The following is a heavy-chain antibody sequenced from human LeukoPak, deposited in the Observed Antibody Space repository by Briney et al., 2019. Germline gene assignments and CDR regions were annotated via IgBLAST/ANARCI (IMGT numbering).Heavy chain of an antibody. CDR2: ISWNSGSI. V-gene: IGHV3-9*01. CDR3: AKDYCSSTSCYDGWFDP. D-gene: IGHD2-2*01. CDR1: GFTFDDYA. J-gene: IGHJ5*02. Sequence: PGRSLRLSCAASGFTFDDYATHWVRQAPGKGLEWVSGISWNSGSIGYADSVKGRFTISRDNAKNSLYLQMNSLRAEDTALYYCAKDYCSSTSCYDGWFDPWGQGTLVTVSS.